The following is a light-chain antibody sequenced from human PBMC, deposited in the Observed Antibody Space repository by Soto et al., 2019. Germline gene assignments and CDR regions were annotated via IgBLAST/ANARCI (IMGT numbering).Light chain of an antibody. V-gene: IGKV3-20*01. CDR2: GAS. CDR1: QSISSSN. J-gene: IGKJ1*01. Sequence: EIVLPQSPGTLPLSPGERTTLSCSASQSISSSNLVWYQQKPGQAPRLLIYGASSRATGIPDRFSGSGSGTDFTLTISSLEPEDFAVYFCHHCGGSQPFGQGTKVETK. CDR3: HHCGGSQP.